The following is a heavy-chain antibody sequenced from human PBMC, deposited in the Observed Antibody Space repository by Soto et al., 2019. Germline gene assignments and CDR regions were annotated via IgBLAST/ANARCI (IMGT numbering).Heavy chain of an antibody. CDR3: THHTGSAADY. V-gene: IGHV2-5*01. Sequence: SGPTLVNPTQTLTVTCTFSGFSLTTSQVGVGWIRQPPGKALEWLAHVYWNDNKYYSLSLKNSLTITKDTSNNQVVLTMTNVDPVDTARYFGTHHTGSAADYWGQGALVTVSS. CDR1: GFSLTTSQVG. D-gene: IGHD6-25*01. CDR2: VYWNDNK. J-gene: IGHJ4*02.